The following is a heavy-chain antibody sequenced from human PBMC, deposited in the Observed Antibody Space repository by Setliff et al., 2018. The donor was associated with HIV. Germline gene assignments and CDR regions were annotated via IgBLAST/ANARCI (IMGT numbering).Heavy chain of an antibody. CDR3: ARVQMAYAAFDV. CDR2: IYFTGSS. Sequence: PSETLSLTCTVSGGSISTYYWSWIRQPPGKGLEWIGSIYFTGSSDNNPSLKSRVTLSVDTSKYQFSLKLSSVTAADTAVYYCARVQMAYAAFDVWGQGTVVTVSS. CDR1: GGSISTYY. V-gene: IGHV4-59*01. D-gene: IGHD4-17*01. J-gene: IGHJ3*01.